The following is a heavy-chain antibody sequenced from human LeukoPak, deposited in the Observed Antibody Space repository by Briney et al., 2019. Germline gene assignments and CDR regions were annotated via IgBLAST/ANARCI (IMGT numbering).Heavy chain of an antibody. CDR3: ARTMKAKLTAWFEP. CDR2: INPNRGGT. V-gene: IGHV1-2*02. Sequence: ASVKLSCKASGYTFTGYYMHWVRQAPGQGLVWRGWINPNRGGTNYAQKFQGRVTMTRDTSISTAYMELSRLRCDDTAVYYCARTMKAKLTAWFEPWGQGTLVTVSS. D-gene: IGHD3-22*01. CDR1: GYTFTGYY. J-gene: IGHJ5*02.